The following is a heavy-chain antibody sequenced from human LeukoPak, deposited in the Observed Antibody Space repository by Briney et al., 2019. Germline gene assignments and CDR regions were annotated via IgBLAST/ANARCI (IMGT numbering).Heavy chain of an antibody. V-gene: IGHV3-21*01. CDR3: ARDPDYGDEDAFDI. D-gene: IGHD4-17*01. Sequence: GGSLRLSCAASGFTFSSYSTNWVRQAPGKGLEWVSSISSSSSYIYYADSVKGRFTISGDNAKNSLYLQMNSLRAEDTAVYYCARDPDYGDEDAFDIWGQGTMVTVSS. CDR1: GFTFSSYS. J-gene: IGHJ3*02. CDR2: ISSSSSYI.